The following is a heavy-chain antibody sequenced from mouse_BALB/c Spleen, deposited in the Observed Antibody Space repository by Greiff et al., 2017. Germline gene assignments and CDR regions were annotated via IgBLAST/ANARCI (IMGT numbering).Heavy chain of an antibody. D-gene: IGHD2-14*01. CDR2: ISSGGST. V-gene: IGHV5-6-5*01. CDR3: ARGGYYRYSYAMDY. Sequence: EVKLVESGGGLVKPGGSLKLSCAASGFTFSSYAMSWVRQTPEKRLEWVASISSGGSTYYPDSVKGRFTISRDNARNILYLQMSSLRSEDTAMYYCARGGYYRYSYAMDYWGQGTSVTVSS. J-gene: IGHJ4*01. CDR1: GFTFSSYA.